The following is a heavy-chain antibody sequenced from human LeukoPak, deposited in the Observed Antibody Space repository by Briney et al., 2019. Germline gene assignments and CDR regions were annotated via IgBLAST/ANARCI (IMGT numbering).Heavy chain of an antibody. CDR1: GGSISNYY. J-gene: IGHJ4*02. Sequence: SETLSLTCTVSGGSISNYYRSWIRQSAGEGLEWIGRIYSSGSTNFNPSLKSRVTMSVDTSNNQFSLKLSSVSAADTAVYYCARGSSGWYSIDYWGQGILVTVSS. V-gene: IGHV4-4*07. CDR3: ARGSSGWYSIDY. CDR2: IYSSGST. D-gene: IGHD6-19*01.